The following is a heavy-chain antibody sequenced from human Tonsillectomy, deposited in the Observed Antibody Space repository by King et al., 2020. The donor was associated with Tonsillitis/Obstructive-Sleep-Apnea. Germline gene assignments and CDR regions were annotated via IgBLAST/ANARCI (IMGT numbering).Heavy chain of an antibody. Sequence: VQLVESGGGVVQPGRSLRLSCAASGFTFSSYGMHWVRQAPGKGLEWVAVISYDGSNKYYADSVKGRFTISRDNSKNTLYLQMNSLRAEDTAVYYCAKNRGGSYSSGAYYWGPGTLVTVSS. CDR1: GFTFSSYG. D-gene: IGHD1-26*01. V-gene: IGHV3-30*18. CDR2: ISYDGSNK. J-gene: IGHJ4*02. CDR3: AKNRGGSYSSGAYY.